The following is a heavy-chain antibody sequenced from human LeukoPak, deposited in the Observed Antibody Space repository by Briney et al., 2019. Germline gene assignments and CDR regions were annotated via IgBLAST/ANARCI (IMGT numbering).Heavy chain of an antibody. CDR1: GYTFTSYY. D-gene: IGHD6-19*01. CDR3: ARDPYPSIAVAGSIDY. J-gene: IGHJ4*02. V-gene: IGHV1-46*01. Sequence: ASVKVPCKASGYTFTSYYMHWVRQAPGQGLEWMGIINPSGGSTSYAQKFQGRVTMTRDTSTSTVYMELSSLRSEDTAVYYCARDPYPSIAVAGSIDYWGQGTLVTVSS. CDR2: INPSGGST.